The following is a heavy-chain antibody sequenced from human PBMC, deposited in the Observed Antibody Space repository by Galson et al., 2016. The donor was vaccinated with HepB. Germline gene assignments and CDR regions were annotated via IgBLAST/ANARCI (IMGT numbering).Heavy chain of an antibody. Sequence: SLRLSCAGSGFSFSTYAVHWVRQTPRKGLEWVAVIWSGAIKKYYADSVEGRFTISRDDSENTVYLQINTLRVEDTAMYYCASSIAVAGIIDYWGQGTLVTVSS. J-gene: IGHJ4*02. D-gene: IGHD6-19*01. CDR2: IWSGAIKK. CDR3: ASSIAVAGIIDY. CDR1: GFSFSTYA. V-gene: IGHV3-33*01.